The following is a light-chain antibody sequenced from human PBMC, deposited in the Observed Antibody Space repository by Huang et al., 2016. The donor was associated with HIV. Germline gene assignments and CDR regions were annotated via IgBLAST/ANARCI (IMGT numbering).Light chain of an antibody. CDR3: HQRSAWPLT. CDR2: DAS. J-gene: IGKJ4*01. CDR1: QSVHSF. Sequence: EIVLTQSPATLSLSPGERATLSCRASQSVHSFLVWYQHKPGQAPRLLMYDASNRATGIPARFRGSGSGTDFTLTITNLQSEDSAVYYCHQRSAWPLTFGGGTKVEI. V-gene: IGKV3-11*01.